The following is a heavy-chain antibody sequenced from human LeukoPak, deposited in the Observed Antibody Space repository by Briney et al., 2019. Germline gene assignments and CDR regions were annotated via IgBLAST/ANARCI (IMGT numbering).Heavy chain of an antibody. CDR3: GTADRIHRERYGVDV. CDR1: GGSISSYW. V-gene: IGHV4-4*09. D-gene: IGHD2-15*01. J-gene: IGHJ6*02. Sequence: SETLSLTCTVSGGSISSYWWSWIRQFPGKGLEWIGYISDRGSTDYIPSLRGRATISVDTSKNQFTLNLRAVTAADTAVYHCGTADRIHRERYGVDVWGQGTTVTVSS. CDR2: ISDRGST.